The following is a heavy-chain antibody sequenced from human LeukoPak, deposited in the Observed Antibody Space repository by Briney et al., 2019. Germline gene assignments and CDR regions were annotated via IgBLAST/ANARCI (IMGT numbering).Heavy chain of an antibody. Sequence: GGSLRLSCAASGFTFTSYGISWARQAPGKGLEWVSAISGSGGITHYADSVKGRFTLSRDNPKNTLYLQMNSLRAEDTAVYYCAKDLSVPYSFDYWGQGTLVTVST. CDR2: ISGSGGIT. D-gene: IGHD2/OR15-2a*01. CDR3: AKDLSVPYSFDY. J-gene: IGHJ4*02. V-gene: IGHV3-23*01. CDR1: GFTFTSYG.